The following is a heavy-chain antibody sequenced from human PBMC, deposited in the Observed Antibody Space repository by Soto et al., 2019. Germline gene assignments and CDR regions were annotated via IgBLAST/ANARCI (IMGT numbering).Heavy chain of an antibody. CDR3: ARDETATSYYYYGMDV. D-gene: IGHD5-12*01. CDR1: GGTFSSYA. V-gene: IGHV1-69*13. Sequence: ASVKVSCKASGGTFSSYAISWVRQAPGQGLEWMGGIIPILGTANYAQKFQGRVTITADESTSTAYMELSSLRSEDTAVYYCARDETATSYYYYGMDVWGQGTTVT. CDR2: IIPILGTA. J-gene: IGHJ6*02.